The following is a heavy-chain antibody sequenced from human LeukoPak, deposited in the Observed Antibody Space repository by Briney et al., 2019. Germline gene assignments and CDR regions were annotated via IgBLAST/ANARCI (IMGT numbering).Heavy chain of an antibody. V-gene: IGHV3-7*05. J-gene: IGHJ4*02. D-gene: IGHD6-19*01. CDR2: INQDGSEK. Sequence: PGGSLRLSRAASGFTFNIYWMSWVRQAPGKGLEWVANINQDGSEKYYVDSVKGRFTISRDNAKNSLYLQMNSLRAEDTAVYYCARDGSSGWYWVDYWGQGTLVTVSS. CDR1: GFTFNIYW. CDR3: ARDGSSGWYWVDY.